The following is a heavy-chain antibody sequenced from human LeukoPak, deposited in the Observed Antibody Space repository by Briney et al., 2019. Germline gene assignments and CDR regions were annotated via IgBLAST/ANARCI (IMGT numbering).Heavy chain of an antibody. CDR3: ARDGGGYSYGYNTYYFDY. D-gene: IGHD5-18*01. CDR2: INHSGST. CDR1: GGSFSGYY. Sequence: PSETLSLTCAVYGGSFSGYYWSWIRQPPGKGLEWIGEINHSGSTNYNPSLKSRVTISVDTSKNQFSLKLSSVTAADTAVYYCARDGGGYSYGYNTYYFDYWGQGTLVTVSS. J-gene: IGHJ4*02. V-gene: IGHV4-34*01.